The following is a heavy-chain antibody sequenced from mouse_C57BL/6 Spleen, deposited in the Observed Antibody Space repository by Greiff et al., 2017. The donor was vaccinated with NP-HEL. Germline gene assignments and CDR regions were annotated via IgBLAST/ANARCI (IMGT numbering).Heavy chain of an antibody. J-gene: IGHJ1*03. V-gene: IGHV5-17*01. D-gene: IGHD4-1*01. CDR3: ARPTGTWGYFDV. CDR2: ISSGSSTI. Sequence: EVNVVESGGGLVKPGGSLKLSCAASGFTFSDYGMHWVRQAPEKGLEWVAYISSGSSTIYYADTVKGRFTISRDNAKNTLFLQMTSLRSEDTAMYYCARPTGTWGYFDVWGTGTTVTVSS. CDR1: GFTFSDYG.